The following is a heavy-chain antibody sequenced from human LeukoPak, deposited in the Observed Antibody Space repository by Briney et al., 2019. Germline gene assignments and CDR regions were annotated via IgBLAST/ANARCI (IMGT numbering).Heavy chain of an antibody. Sequence: PSETLSLTCTVSGGSISSYYWSWIRQPAGKGLEWIGRIYTSGSTNYNPSLKSRVTMSVDTSKNQFSLKLSSVTAADTAVYYCARLRKTGMAHYYYIMDVWGQGTTVTVSS. D-gene: IGHD5-18*01. J-gene: IGHJ6*02. CDR2: IYTSGST. CDR3: ARLRKTGMAHYYYIMDV. CDR1: GGSISSYY. V-gene: IGHV4-4*07.